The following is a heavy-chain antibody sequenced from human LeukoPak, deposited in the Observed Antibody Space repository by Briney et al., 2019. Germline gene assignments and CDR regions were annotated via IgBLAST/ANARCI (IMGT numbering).Heavy chain of an antibody. J-gene: IGHJ4*02. V-gene: IGHV4-31*03. Sequence: SQTLSLTCTVSGGSISSGGYYWSWIRQHPGKGLEWIGYIYYSGSTYYNPSLKSRVTISVDTSKNQFSLKLSSVTAADTAVYYYARMEVYDSSGYPFDYWGQGTLVTVSS. D-gene: IGHD3-22*01. CDR2: IYYSGST. CDR3: ARMEVYDSSGYPFDY. CDR1: GGSISSGGYY.